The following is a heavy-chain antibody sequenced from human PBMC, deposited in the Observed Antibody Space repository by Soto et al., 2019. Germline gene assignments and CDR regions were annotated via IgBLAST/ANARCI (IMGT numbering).Heavy chain of an antibody. D-gene: IGHD2-15*01. CDR3: ARMAATFDWFDP. Sequence: SETLSLTYTVSGASISSSIRYGGWIRQPPGKGLEWIGSIYYSGSTYYNPSLKSRVTISVDTSKNQFSLKLSSVTAADTAVYYCARMAATFDWFDPWGQGTLVT. V-gene: IGHV4-39*01. CDR2: IYYSGST. CDR1: GASISSSIRY. J-gene: IGHJ5*02.